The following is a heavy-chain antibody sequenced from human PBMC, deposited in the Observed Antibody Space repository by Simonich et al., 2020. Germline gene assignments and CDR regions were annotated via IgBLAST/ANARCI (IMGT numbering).Heavy chain of an antibody. V-gene: IGHV3-74*01. J-gene: IGHJ3*02. Sequence: EVQLVESGGGLVQPGGSLRISCAASGFTFSSYWMHWVRQAPGKGLVWVSRINSDGSSTSYADSVKGRFTISRDNAKNTLYLQMNSLRAEDTAVYYCANSWGSGAFDIWGQGTMVTVSS. CDR2: INSDGSST. CDR3: ANSWGSGAFDI. D-gene: IGHD7-27*01. CDR1: GFTFSSYW.